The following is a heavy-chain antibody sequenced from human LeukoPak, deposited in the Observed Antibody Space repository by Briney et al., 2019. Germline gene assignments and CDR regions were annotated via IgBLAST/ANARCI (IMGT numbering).Heavy chain of an antibody. Sequence: SETLSLTCTVSGGSISSYYWSWIRQPPGKGLEWIGYIYYSGSTNYNPSLKSRVTISVDTCKNQFSLKLSSVTAADTAVYYCARQAPMVRGVIGAFDIWGQGTMVTVSS. V-gene: IGHV4-59*08. CDR2: IYYSGST. CDR1: GGSISSYY. CDR3: ARQAPMVRGVIGAFDI. D-gene: IGHD3-10*01. J-gene: IGHJ3*02.